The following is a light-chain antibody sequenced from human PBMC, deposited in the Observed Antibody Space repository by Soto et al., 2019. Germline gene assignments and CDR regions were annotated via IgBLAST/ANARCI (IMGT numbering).Light chain of an antibody. CDR3: QQGYIAPWK. CDR2: DAS. Sequence: DIQMTQSPSSLSASIGGRVTITCRASQSIGTYLNWYQQIPGKAPKFLIYDASTLQSGVPSRFSGSGSGTYFTLTISSLQPEDFATYFCQQGYIAPWKFGQGTKV. V-gene: IGKV1-39*01. CDR1: QSIGTY. J-gene: IGKJ1*01.